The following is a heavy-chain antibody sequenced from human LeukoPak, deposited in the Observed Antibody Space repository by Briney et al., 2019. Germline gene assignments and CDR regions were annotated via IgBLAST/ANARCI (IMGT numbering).Heavy chain of an antibody. CDR1: GYTFTGYY. J-gene: IGHJ3*02. V-gene: IGHV1-18*04. CDR3: ARRAQRWAFDI. Sequence: ASVKVSCKASGYTFTGYYMHWVRQAPGQGLEWMGWISAYNGNTNYAQKLQGRVTMTTDTSTSTAYMELRSLRSDDTAVYYCARRAQRWAFDIWGQGTMVTVSS. D-gene: IGHD4-23*01. CDR2: ISAYNGNT.